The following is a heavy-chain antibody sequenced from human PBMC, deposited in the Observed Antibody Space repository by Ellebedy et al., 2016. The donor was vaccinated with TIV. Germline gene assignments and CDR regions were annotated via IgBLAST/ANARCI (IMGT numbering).Heavy chain of an antibody. J-gene: IGHJ6*02. CDR1: GYTFTNYF. CDR2: INPSGGST. D-gene: IGHD3-3*01. CDR3: ARAPLEGAALTIYGGFFAMDV. V-gene: IGHV1-46*01. Sequence: AASVKVSCKASGYTFTNYFMHWVRQAPGQGLEWMGIINPSGGSTNYAQKFQGRVTISADELETTSYMHLRSLRSDDTAVYYCARAPLEGAALTIYGGFFAMDVWGQGTAVTVSS.